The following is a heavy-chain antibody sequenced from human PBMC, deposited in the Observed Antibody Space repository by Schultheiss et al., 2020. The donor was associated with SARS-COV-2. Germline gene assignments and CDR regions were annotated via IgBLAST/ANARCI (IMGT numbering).Heavy chain of an antibody. D-gene: IGHD2-2*02. CDR1: GFIFSSYS. CDR2: ISSSASTI. J-gene: IGHJ6*02. V-gene: IGHV3-48*04. Sequence: GGSLRLSCAASGFIFSSYSMNWVRQAPGKGLEWVSSISSSASTIYYADSVKGRFTISRDNAKNTLYLQMHNVRAEDTAVYYCARDTVYCSSTSCYNPYYYYGMDVWGQGTTVTVSS. CDR3: ARDTVYCSSTSCYNPYYYYGMDV.